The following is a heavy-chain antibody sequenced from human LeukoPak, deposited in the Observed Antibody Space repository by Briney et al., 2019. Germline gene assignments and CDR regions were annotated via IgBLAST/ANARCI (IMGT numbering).Heavy chain of an antibody. CDR1: GFAFSSYA. Sequence: GGSLRLSCAASGFAFSSYAMSWVRQAPGKGLEWVSAISGSGGNTYYADSVKGRFTISRDNSKNTLYLHMNSLRAEDTAVYFCAKRSSGWYGDYWGQGTLVTVSS. D-gene: IGHD6-19*01. V-gene: IGHV3-23*01. CDR3: AKRSSGWYGDY. J-gene: IGHJ4*02. CDR2: ISGSGGNT.